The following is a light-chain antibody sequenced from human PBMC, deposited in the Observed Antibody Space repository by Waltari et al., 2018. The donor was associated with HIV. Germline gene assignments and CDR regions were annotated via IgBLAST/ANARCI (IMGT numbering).Light chain of an antibody. J-gene: IGLJ2*01. V-gene: IGLV2-14*03. Sequence: QSALTQPASASGSPGQSVTTSCTGTSSHIGTSFYVSRSQQHPGKAPKLMIYDFNNRPSGVSNRFSGSKSGNTASLTISGLQVDDEADYYCTSYSSSSPFVLFGGGTRLTVL. CDR3: TSYSSSSPFVL. CDR1: SSHIGTSFY. CDR2: DFN.